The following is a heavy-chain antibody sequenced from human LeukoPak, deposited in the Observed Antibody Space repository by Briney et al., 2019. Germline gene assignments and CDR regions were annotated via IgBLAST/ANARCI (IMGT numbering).Heavy chain of an antibody. J-gene: IGHJ4*02. Sequence: GGSLRLSCAASGFTFSSYSMNWVRQAPGKGLEWVSYISSSGSTIYYADSVKGRFTISRDNAKNSLYLQMNSLRAEDTAVYYCAKAGYSSSWYYFDYWGQGTLVTVSS. CDR2: ISSSGSTI. CDR1: GFTFSSYS. D-gene: IGHD6-13*01. CDR3: AKAGYSSSWYYFDY. V-gene: IGHV3-48*04.